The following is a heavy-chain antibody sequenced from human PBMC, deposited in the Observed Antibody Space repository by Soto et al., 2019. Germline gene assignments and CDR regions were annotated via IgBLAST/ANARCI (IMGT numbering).Heavy chain of an antibody. CDR2: IHFSGTT. D-gene: IGHD4-4*01. Sequence: QLQESGPGLVKPSQTLSLTCSVSGGSASSDDNYWSWIRQTPGKGLEWIGYIHFSGTTKYNPSLKSRVIMSVDTSKRQFYLKMTSVTAADTAVYYCAGDSFPLHPFDDWGQGALVTVSS. J-gene: IGHJ4*02. CDR3: AGDSFPLHPFDD. V-gene: IGHV4-30-4*01. CDR1: GGSASSDDNY.